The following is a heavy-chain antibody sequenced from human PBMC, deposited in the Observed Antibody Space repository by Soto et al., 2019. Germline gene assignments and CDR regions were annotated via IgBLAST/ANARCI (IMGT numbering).Heavy chain of an antibody. CDR3: ARERRRPYYDTLTGYFPFDY. J-gene: IGHJ4*02. V-gene: IGHV1-18*01. CDR1: GYTFSTYD. D-gene: IGHD3-9*01. CDR2: ISGNNGNT. Sequence: GASVKVSCKASGYTFSTYDISWVRQAPGQGLEWMGWISGNNGNTNYAQNVQDRVTMTTDTSTNTAYMELRSLRSDDTAVYYCARERRRPYYDTLTGYFPFDYWGQGTLVTVSS.